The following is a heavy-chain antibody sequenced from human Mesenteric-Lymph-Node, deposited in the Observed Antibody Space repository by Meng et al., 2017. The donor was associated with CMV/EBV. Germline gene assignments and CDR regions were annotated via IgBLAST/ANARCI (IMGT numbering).Heavy chain of an antibody. D-gene: IGHD2-2*01. CDR1: GGSLSGYD. CDR2: INHSGST. J-gene: IGHJ4*02. CDR3: ARGCSSTSCYDDY. V-gene: IGHV4-34*01. Sequence: AVSGGSLSGYDWSWIRQPPGKGLEWIGEINHSGSTNYNPSLKSRVTISVDTSKNQFSLKLSSVTAADTAVYYCARGCSSTSCYDDYWGQVTLVTVSS.